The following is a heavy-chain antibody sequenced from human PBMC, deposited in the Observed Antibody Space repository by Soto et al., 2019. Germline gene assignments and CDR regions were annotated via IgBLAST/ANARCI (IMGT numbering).Heavy chain of an antibody. V-gene: IGHV3-23*01. D-gene: IGHD1-26*01. J-gene: IGHJ4*02. CDR3: ANQWDPGSYFDY. Sequence: GGSLRLSCAASGFTFSSYAMSWVRQAPGKGLEWVSAISGSGGSTYYADSVKGRFTISRDNSKSTLYLQMNSLRAEDTAVYYCANQWDPGSYFDYWGQGTLVTVSS. CDR1: GFTFSSYA. CDR2: ISGSGGST.